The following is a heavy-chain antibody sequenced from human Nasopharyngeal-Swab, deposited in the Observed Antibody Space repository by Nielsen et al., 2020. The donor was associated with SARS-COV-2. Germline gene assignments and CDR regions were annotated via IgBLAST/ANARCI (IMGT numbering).Heavy chain of an antibody. CDR1: GFTFSGYS. CDR3: ARDYTVRGVWY. J-gene: IGHJ4*02. CDR2: ISSSSSSI. D-gene: IGHD3-10*01. V-gene: IGHV3-48*01. Sequence: GESLKISCAASGFTFSGYSMNWVRQASGKGLEWVSYISSSSSSIYYADSVKGRFTISRDNAKNSLYLQMNSLRAEDTAVYYRARDYTVRGVWYWGQGTLVTVSS.